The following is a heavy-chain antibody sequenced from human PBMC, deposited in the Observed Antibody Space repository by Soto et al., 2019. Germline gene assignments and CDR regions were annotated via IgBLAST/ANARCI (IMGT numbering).Heavy chain of an antibody. J-gene: IGHJ4*02. D-gene: IGHD6-6*01. CDR1: GFTISSNA. CDR3: ARSWRIAARPLDY. CDR2: ISERGDTT. V-gene: IGHV3-23*01. Sequence: PGGSLRLSCAASGFTISSNAMYWVRQAPGKGLEWVSGISERGDTTHYADSVKGRSTISRDTSKNTLYLQLNTLRADDTAVYYCARSWRIAARPLDYWGQGTLVTVSS.